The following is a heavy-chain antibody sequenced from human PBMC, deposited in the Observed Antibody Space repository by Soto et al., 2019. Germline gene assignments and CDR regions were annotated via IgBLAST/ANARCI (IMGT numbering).Heavy chain of an antibody. Sequence: ASVKVSCKASGYTFTSYYMHWVRQSPGQGLEWMGIINPSGGSTSYAQKFQGRVTMTRDTSTSTVYMELSSLRSEDTAVYYCARDRGCSGGSCYPLYYFDYWGQGTLVTVPQ. CDR1: GYTFTSYY. CDR3: ARDRGCSGGSCYPLYYFDY. D-gene: IGHD2-15*01. V-gene: IGHV1-46*03. CDR2: INPSGGST. J-gene: IGHJ4*02.